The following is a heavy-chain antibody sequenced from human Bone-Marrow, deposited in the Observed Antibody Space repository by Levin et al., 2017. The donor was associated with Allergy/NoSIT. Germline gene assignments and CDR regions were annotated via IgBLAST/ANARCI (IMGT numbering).Heavy chain of an antibody. Sequence: ASETLSLTCAVYGGSFSGYYWSWIRQPPGKGLEWIGEINHSGSTNYNPSLKSRVTISVDTSKNQFSLKLSSVTAADTAVYYCARVNAPYAWRAFDIWGQGTMVTVSS. V-gene: IGHV4-34*01. CDR3: ARVNAPYAWRAFDI. D-gene: IGHD1-1*01. CDR2: INHSGST. CDR1: GGSFSGYY. J-gene: IGHJ3*02.